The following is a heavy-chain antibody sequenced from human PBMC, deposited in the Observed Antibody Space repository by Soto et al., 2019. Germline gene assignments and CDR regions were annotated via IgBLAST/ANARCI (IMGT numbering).Heavy chain of an antibody. Sequence: GGSLRLSCAASGFIFSDHYMDWVRQAPGKGLEWVGRSRNKANSYTTEYAASVKGSFTISIDDSKNSLYLQMNSLKTEDTAVYYCARNGRTGSYFDYWGQGTLVTVSS. J-gene: IGHJ4*02. CDR2: SRNKANSYTT. V-gene: IGHV3-72*01. D-gene: IGHD2-8*02. CDR3: ARNGRTGSYFDY. CDR1: GFIFSDHY.